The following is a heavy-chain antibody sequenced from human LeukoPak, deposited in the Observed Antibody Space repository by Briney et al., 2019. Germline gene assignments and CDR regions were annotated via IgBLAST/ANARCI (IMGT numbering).Heavy chain of an antibody. CDR1: GFTFRTSA. J-gene: IGHJ3*02. CDR2: IAVGSGNT. CDR3: AATGSETDAFDI. Sequence: SVKVSCKASGFTFRTSAMQWVRQARGQRLECIGWIAVGSGNTKYAQKFQERVSTTRDMSTSTAYMELSSLGSEDTAVYYCAATGSETDAFDIWGQGTMVTVSS. V-gene: IGHV1-58*02. D-gene: IGHD6-25*01.